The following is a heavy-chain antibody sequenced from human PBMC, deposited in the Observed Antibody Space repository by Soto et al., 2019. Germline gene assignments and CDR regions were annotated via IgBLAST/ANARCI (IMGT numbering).Heavy chain of an antibody. D-gene: IGHD3-3*01. V-gene: IGHV2-5*02. CDR1: GFSLTTSGVG. CDR2: IYWDDDK. CDR3: AHRVLRTVFGLVTTTAIYFDF. J-gene: IGHJ4*02. Sequence: QITLNESGPTVVRPTETLTLTCRFSGFSLTTSGVGVGWIRQSPGKAPEWLALIYWDDDKRYSASLKSRLTITKETYKNQVVLTVSDLDPTDTATYYCAHRVLRTVFGLVTTTAIYFDFWGQGTPVAVSS.